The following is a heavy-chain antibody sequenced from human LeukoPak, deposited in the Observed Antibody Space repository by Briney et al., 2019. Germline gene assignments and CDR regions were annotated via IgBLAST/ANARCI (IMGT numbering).Heavy chain of an antibody. CDR1: GFTFTSYS. D-gene: IGHD6-25*01. V-gene: IGHV3-48*01. CDR2: ISSSSSTI. CDR3: ARDGSGLYLYYYMDV. J-gene: IGHJ6*03. Sequence: GGSLRLSCAASGFTFTSYSMNWVRQAPGKGLEWVSYISSSSSTIYYAHSVEGRFTISRDNAKNSLYLQMNSLRAEDTAVYYCARDGSGLYLYYYMDVWGKGTTVTVSS.